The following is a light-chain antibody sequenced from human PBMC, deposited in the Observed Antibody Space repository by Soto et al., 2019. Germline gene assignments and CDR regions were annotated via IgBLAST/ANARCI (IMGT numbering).Light chain of an antibody. CDR1: QSVSSSY. CDR3: QQYNSYPFT. Sequence: EIVLTQSPGTLSLSPGERATLSCRASQSVSSSYLAWYQQKPGQAPRLLIYGASGRATGIPDRFSGSGSGTDFTLTISRLEPEDFAVYYCQQYNSYPFTFGPGTKVDIK. J-gene: IGKJ3*01. V-gene: IGKV3-20*01. CDR2: GAS.